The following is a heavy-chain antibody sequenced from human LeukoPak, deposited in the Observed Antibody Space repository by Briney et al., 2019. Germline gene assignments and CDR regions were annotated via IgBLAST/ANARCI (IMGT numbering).Heavy chain of an antibody. CDR3: ARQDSTIFGVAHAFDI. CDR1: GGSISSSSYY. J-gene: IGHJ3*02. D-gene: IGHD3-3*01. V-gene: IGHV4-39*01. Sequence: SETLSLTCTVSGGSISSSSYYWGWIRQPPGKGLEWIGRIYYSGSTYYNPSLKSRVTIFVDTSKNQFSLKLSSVTAADTAVYYCARQDSTIFGVAHAFDIWGQGTMVTVSS. CDR2: IYYSGST.